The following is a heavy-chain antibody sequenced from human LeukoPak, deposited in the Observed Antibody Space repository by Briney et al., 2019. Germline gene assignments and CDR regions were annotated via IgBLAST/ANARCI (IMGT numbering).Heavy chain of an antibody. CDR2: ISSSGSTI. J-gene: IGHJ4*02. V-gene: IGHV3-48*03. Sequence: GGSLRPSCAASGFTFSSYEMNWVRQAPGKGLEWVSYISSSGSTIYYADSVKGRFTISRDNAKNSLYLQMNSLRAEDTAVYYCASDSSGWYVSPHFDYWGQGTLVTVSS. D-gene: IGHD6-19*01. CDR3: ASDSSGWYVSPHFDY. CDR1: GFTFSSYE.